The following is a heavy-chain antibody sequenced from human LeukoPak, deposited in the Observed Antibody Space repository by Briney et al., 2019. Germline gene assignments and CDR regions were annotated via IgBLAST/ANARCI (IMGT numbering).Heavy chain of an antibody. V-gene: IGHV1-18*01. CDR3: ARGRLERVPFTKVAGALDY. J-gene: IGHJ4*02. D-gene: IGHD6-19*01. Sequence: AASVKVSCKASGYTFRNYGITWVRQAPGQGLEWMGWIGTYNGNTDYAQKFQGRVIMTADTSTTTAHMELRSLRSDDTAVYYCARGRLERVPFTKVAGALDYWGQGTRVTVSS. CDR1: GYTFRNYG. CDR2: IGTYNGNT.